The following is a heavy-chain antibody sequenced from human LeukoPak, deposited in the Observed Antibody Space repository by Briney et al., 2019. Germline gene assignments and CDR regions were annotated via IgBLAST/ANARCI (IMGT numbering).Heavy chain of an antibody. CDR1: GFTFSRYW. J-gene: IGHJ4*02. V-gene: IGHV3-74*01. CDR2: INSDGSST. D-gene: IGHD4-23*01. Sequence: GGSLRLSCVASGFTFSRYWMHWVRQAPGKGLVWVSLINSDGSSTTYADSVKGRFTISRDNAKNTLYLQMNSLRAEDAAVYYCARGVAVAHDYWGRGTLVTVSS. CDR3: ARGVAVAHDY.